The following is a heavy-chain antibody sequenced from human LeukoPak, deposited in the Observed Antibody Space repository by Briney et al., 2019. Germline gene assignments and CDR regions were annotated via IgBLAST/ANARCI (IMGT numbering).Heavy chain of an antibody. CDR2: ISYDGSNK. CDR1: GFTFSSYA. D-gene: IGHD3-22*01. V-gene: IGHV3-30-3*01. Sequence: GGSLRLSCAASGFTFSSYAMHWVRQAPGKGLEWVAVISYDGSNKYYADSVKGRFTISRDNSKNTLYLQMNSQRAEDTAVYYCARDIDYYDSSGPSDYWGQGTLVTVSS. CDR3: ARDIDYYDSSGPSDY. J-gene: IGHJ4*02.